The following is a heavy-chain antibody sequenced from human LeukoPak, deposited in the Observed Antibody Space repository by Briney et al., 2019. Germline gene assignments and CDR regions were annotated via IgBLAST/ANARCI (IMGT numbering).Heavy chain of an antibody. Sequence: GASVKVSCKASGFTFTSSAMQWVRQARGQPLEWIGWIVVGSGNTNYAQKFQERVTITRDMSTSTAYMELSSLRSEDTAVYYCAAEVGILTGYYHYGMDVWGQGTTVTVSS. CDR3: AAEVGILTGYYHYGMDV. CDR1: GFTFTSSA. D-gene: IGHD3-9*01. V-gene: IGHV1-58*02. J-gene: IGHJ6*02. CDR2: IVVGSGNT.